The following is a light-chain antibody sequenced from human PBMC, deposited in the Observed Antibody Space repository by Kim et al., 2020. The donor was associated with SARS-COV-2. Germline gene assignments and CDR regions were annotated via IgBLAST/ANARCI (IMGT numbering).Light chain of an antibody. CDR2: DVR. Sequence: QSALTQPASVSGSPGQSITISCTGTSGDVGAYNYVAWYQQHPGTAPQLMIYDVRHRPSGVSDRFSGSKSGNTASLTISGLQAEDEADYYCTSFTTSSTFVFGTGTKVTVL. V-gene: IGLV2-14*03. CDR1: SGDVGAYNY. J-gene: IGLJ1*01. CDR3: TSFTTSSTFV.